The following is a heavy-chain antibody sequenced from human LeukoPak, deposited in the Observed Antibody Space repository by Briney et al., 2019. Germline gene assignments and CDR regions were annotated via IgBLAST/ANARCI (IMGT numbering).Heavy chain of an antibody. CDR3: ARAFGASGRFDY. V-gene: IGHV3-11*05. J-gene: IGHJ4*02. CDR1: GFTFSDYY. Sequence: PGGSLRLSCAASGFTFSDYYMSWIRQAPGKGLEWVSYISVIGTYTNSAVKGRVTISRDNAKSSLYLQMNSLRAEDTAVYYCARAFGASGRFDYWGQGTLVTVSS. D-gene: IGHD3-10*01. CDR2: ISVIGTYT.